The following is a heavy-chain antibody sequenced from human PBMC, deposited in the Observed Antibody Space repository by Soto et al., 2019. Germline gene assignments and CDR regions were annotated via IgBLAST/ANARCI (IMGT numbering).Heavy chain of an antibody. CDR1: GFTFSSYG. Sequence: GESLKISCAASGFTFSSYGMHWVRQAPGKGLEWVAVIWYDGSNKYYADSVKGRFTISRDNSKNTLYLQMNSLRAEDTAVYYCARDSGGIAAAVTYYYYGMDVWGQGTTVTVSS. V-gene: IGHV3-33*01. D-gene: IGHD6-13*01. CDR2: IWYDGSNK. J-gene: IGHJ6*02. CDR3: ARDSGGIAAAVTYYYYGMDV.